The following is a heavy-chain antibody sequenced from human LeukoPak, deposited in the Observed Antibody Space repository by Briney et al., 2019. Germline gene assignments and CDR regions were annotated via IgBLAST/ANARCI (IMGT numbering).Heavy chain of an antibody. D-gene: IGHD6-19*01. CDR2: ISGSGGST. CDR3: AKHINVKAVADFQH. V-gene: IGHV3-23*01. J-gene: IGHJ1*01. Sequence: GASLRLSCAASGFTFSSYAMSWVRQAPGKGMEWVSAISGSGGSTYYADSVKGRFTISRDNSKNTLYLQMNSLRAENTAVYYCAKHINVKAVADFQHWGQGTLVTVSS. CDR1: GFTFSSYA.